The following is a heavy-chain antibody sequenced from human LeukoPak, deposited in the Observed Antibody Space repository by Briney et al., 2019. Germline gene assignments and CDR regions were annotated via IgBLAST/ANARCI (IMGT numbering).Heavy chain of an antibody. CDR1: GFTFSSYG. J-gene: IGHJ4*02. V-gene: IGHV3-33*08. CDR2: IWYDGSNK. Sequence: GGSLRLSCAASGFTFSSYGMHWVRQAPGKGLEWVAVIWYDGSNKYYAGSVKGRFTISRDNSKNTLYLQMNSLRAEDTAVYYCARGVYYDSSGYYYGIFYWGQGTLVTVSS. CDR3: ARGVYYDSSGYYYGIFY. D-gene: IGHD3-22*01.